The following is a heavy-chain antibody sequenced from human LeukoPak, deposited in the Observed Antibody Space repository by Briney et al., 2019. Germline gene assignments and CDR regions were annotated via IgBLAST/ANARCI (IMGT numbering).Heavy chain of an antibody. CDR3: ARDSRRYRSSTSCYDFDY. J-gene: IGHJ4*02. Sequence: GGSLRLSCAPSGFTFSSYSMNWVRQAPGKGREWVSSISSSSSYIYYADSVKGRFTISRDNAKNSLYLQMTSLRAEDTAVYYCARDSRRYRSSTSCYDFDYWGQGTLVTASS. D-gene: IGHD2-2*01. CDR2: ISSSSSYI. V-gene: IGHV3-21*01. CDR1: GFTFSSYS.